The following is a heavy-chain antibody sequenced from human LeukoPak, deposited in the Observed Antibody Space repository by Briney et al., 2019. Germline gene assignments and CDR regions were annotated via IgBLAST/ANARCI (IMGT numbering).Heavy chain of an antibody. D-gene: IGHD2-8*01. CDR3: ARGLIRQSAFDI. J-gene: IGHJ3*02. CDR2: INHSGST. V-gene: IGHV4-34*01. CDR1: GGSFSGYY. Sequence: SETLSLTCAVYGGSFSGYYWSWIRQPPGKGLEWIGEINHSGSTNYNPSLKSRVTISVDTSKNQFSLKLSSVTAADTAVYYCARGLIRQSAFDIWGQGTMVTVSS.